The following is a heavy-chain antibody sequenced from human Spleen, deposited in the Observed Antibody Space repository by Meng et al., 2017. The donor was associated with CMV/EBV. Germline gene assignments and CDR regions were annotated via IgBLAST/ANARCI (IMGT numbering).Heavy chain of an antibody. Sequence: GESLKISCAASGFTISSNYLTWVRQAPGKGLEWVSVIYSGDTTNYADSVKGRFTISRDNSKNTLYLQMNSLRAEDTAVYYCARDRLLRYCSSTSCYTDYYYGMDVWGQGTTVTVSS. CDR1: GFTISSNY. CDR3: ARDRLLRYCSSTSCYTDYYYGMDV. CDR2: IYSGDTT. D-gene: IGHD2-2*02. V-gene: IGHV3-53*05. J-gene: IGHJ6*02.